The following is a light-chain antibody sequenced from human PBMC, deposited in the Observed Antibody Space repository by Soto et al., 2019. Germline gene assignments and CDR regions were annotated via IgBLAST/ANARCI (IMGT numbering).Light chain of an antibody. CDR3: QQYDYWPET. CDR1: QSVSSY. Sequence: EIVLTQSPATLSLSPGERATLSCRASQSVSSYLAWYQQKPGQAPRLLIYGASTRATGIPARFSGSGSGTEFTLTISSLQSEDAAVYYCQQYDYWPETFGQGTKVDIK. V-gene: IGKV3-15*01. CDR2: GAS. J-gene: IGKJ1*01.